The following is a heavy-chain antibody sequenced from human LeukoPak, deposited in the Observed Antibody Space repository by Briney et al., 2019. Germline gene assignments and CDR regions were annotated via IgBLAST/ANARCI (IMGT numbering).Heavy chain of an antibody. J-gene: IGHJ1*01. D-gene: IGHD6-13*01. CDR1: GYAFTDYY. Sequence: GASVKVSCKASGYAFTDYYMHWVRQAPGQGLEWTGWINPNSGGTNYAQKFQGRVTMTRDTSISTAYMELSRLRSDDTAVYYCARHYPDSSSWYLAGYFQHWGQGTLVTVSS. CDR2: INPNSGGT. CDR3: ARHYPDSSSWYLAGYFQH. V-gene: IGHV1-2*02.